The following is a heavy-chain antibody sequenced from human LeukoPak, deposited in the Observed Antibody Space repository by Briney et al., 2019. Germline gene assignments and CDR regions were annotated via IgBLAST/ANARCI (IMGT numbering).Heavy chain of an antibody. J-gene: IGHJ4*02. CDR3: ARDAGYGESLGDY. CDR2: ISAYNGNT. V-gene: IGHV1-18*04. D-gene: IGHD4-17*01. CDR1: GYTFTSYG. Sequence: ASVKVSCKASGYTFTSYGISWGRQAPGQGREWRGWISAYNGNTNYAQKLQRRVTMTTDTSTSTAYMELRSLRSDDTAVYYCARDAGYGESLGDYWGQGTLVTVSS.